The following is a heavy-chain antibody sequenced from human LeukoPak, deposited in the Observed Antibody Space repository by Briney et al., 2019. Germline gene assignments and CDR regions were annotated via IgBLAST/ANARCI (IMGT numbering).Heavy chain of an antibody. Sequence: SETLSLTCTVSGGSISSSRHYWGWIRQPPGKGLEWIGSIDYSGSTYYNPSLKSRVTISVDTSKNQFSLKLSSVTAADTAVYYCARQGITIFGVATKRRGWFDPWGQGTLVTVSS. CDR2: IDYSGST. J-gene: IGHJ5*02. CDR1: GGSISSSRHY. D-gene: IGHD3-3*01. V-gene: IGHV4-39*07. CDR3: ARQGITIFGVATKRRGWFDP.